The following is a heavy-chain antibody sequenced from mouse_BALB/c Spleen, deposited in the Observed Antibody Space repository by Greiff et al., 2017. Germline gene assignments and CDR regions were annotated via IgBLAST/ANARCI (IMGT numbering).Heavy chain of an antibody. CDR3: ARDKDYRYDVAYFDD. J-gene: IGHJ2*01. Sequence: EVKLQESGGGLVQPGGSLRLSCATSGYTFTDYYMSWVRQPPGKALEWLGFIRNNANGYTTEYSASVKGRFTISRDNSQSILYLQMNTLRAEDSATYCCARDKDYRYDVAYFDDWGQGTTLTVSS. V-gene: IGHV7-3*02. D-gene: IGHD2-14*01. CDR2: IRNNANGYTT. CDR1: GYTFTDYY.